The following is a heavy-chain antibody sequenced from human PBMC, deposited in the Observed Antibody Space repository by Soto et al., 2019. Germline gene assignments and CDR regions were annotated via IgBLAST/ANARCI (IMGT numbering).Heavy chain of an antibody. J-gene: IGHJ4*02. CDR1: GGSFSGYY. CDR2: INHSGST. CDR3: ATGYCSGGSCYSGSFDY. V-gene: IGHV4-34*01. D-gene: IGHD2-15*01. Sequence: SETLSLTCAVYGGSFSGYYWSWIRQPPGKGLEWIGEINHSGSTNYNPSLKSRVTISVDTSKNQFSLKLSSVTAADTAVYYCATGYCSGGSCYSGSFDYWGQGTLVTVSS.